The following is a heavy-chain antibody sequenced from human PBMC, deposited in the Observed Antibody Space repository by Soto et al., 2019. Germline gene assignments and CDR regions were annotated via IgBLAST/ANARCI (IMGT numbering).Heavy chain of an antibody. J-gene: IGHJ6*02. V-gene: IGHV3-30*18. CDR1: GFTFSSYD. D-gene: IGHD6-13*01. CDR3: AKDPKQQLPYYYYGMDV. CDR2: ISYDGSNT. Sequence: GGSLRLSCAASGFTFSSYDMHWVRQAPGKGLEWVAVISYDGSNTNYADSVKGRFTISRDNSKNTLYLQMNSLRGEDTAVYYCAKDPKQQLPYYYYGMDVWGQGTTVTVSS.